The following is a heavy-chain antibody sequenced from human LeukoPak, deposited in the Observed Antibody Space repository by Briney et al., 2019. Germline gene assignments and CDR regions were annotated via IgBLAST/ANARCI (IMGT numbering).Heavy chain of an antibody. Sequence: ASVKVSCKVSGYTLTELSMHWVRQAPGQGLEWMGIINPSGGSTSYAQKFQGRVTMTRDTSTSTVYMELSSLRSEDTAVYYCARHTVTPFDYWGQGTLVTVSS. J-gene: IGHJ4*02. D-gene: IGHD4-17*01. CDR1: GYTLTELS. CDR2: INPSGGST. V-gene: IGHV1-46*01. CDR3: ARHTVTPFDY.